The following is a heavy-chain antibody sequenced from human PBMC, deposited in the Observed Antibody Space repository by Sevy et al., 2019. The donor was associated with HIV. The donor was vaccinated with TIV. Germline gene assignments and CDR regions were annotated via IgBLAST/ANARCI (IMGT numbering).Heavy chain of an antibody. V-gene: IGHV3-23*01. Sequence: GGSLRLSCAASGFTFSSSAMTWVRQAPGKGLEWVSAISGSGGSTYYADSVKGRFTISRDNSKNTLYLQMNSLGAEDTAVYYCAKISGSSWRGYFDFWGQGTLVTVSS. CDR1: GFTFSSSA. CDR2: ISGSGGST. CDR3: AKISGSSWRGYFDF. D-gene: IGHD6-13*01. J-gene: IGHJ4*02.